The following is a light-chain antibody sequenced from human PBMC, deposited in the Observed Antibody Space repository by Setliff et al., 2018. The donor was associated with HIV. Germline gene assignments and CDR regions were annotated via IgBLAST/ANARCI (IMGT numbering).Light chain of an antibody. V-gene: IGLV2-14*01. CDR3: SSYAITNTLP. CDR2: EVR. Sequence: QSALAQPASVSGSPGQSITISCTGTSRDVGGYNYVSWYQQHPGKAPKLIIYEVRNRPSGVSNRLSGSKSGNTASLTISGLQTEDEADYYCSSYAITNTLPFGTGTKVTVL. CDR1: SRDVGGYNY. J-gene: IGLJ1*01.